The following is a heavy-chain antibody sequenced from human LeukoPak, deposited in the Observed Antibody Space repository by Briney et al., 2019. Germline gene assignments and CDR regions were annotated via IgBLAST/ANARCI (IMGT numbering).Heavy chain of an antibody. J-gene: IGHJ4*02. V-gene: IGHV3-53*01. D-gene: IGHD4-17*01. CDR3: ARGYGDFYFDY. CDR2: FYSGGNA. Sequence: GGSLRLSCAASGFIFRNYAMHWVRQAPGKGLEWVSVFYSGGNAYYADSVKGRFTISRDNSKNTLYLQMNSLRAEDTAVYYCARGYGDFYFDYWGQGTLVTVSS. CDR1: GFIFRNYA.